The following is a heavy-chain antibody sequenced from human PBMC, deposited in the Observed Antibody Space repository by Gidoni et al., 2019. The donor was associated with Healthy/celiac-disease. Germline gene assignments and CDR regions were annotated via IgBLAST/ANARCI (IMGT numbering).Heavy chain of an antibody. CDR3: AKDIFKKWEQTDFFDY. CDR1: GFTFADYA. V-gene: IGHV3-9*01. D-gene: IGHD1-26*01. J-gene: IGHJ4*02. CDR2: ISWNSGSI. Sequence: EVQLVESGGGLVQPGRSLRLACAASGFTFADYAMHWVRQAPGKGLEWVSGISWNSGSIGYADSVKGRFTISRDNAKNSLYLQMNSLRAEDTALYYCAKDIFKKWEQTDFFDYWGQGTLVTVSS.